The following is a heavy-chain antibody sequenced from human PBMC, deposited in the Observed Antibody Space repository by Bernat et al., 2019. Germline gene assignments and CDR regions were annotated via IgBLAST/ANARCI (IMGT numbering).Heavy chain of an antibody. CDR2: ISSSSSPL. D-gene: IGHD3-10*01. CDR1: GFSFRSYS. J-gene: IGHJ4*02. CDR3: TRDDGRVRGVIGLDY. V-gene: IGHV3-48*01. Sequence: EVQLVESGGGLVQPGGSLRLSCAASGFSFRSYSMNWVRQAPGKGLEWISYISSSSSPLYYADSVKGRFTISRDNAKNSLYLQMNSLRGEDTAVYYCTRDDGRVRGVIGLDYWGQGALVTVSS.